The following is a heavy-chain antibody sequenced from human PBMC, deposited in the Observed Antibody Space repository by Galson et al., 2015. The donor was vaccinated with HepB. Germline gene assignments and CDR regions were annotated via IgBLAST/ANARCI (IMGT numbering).Heavy chain of an antibody. CDR3: TRRTGYGGKNCFDF. Sequence: LRLSCAASGFTFSSYYWSWIRQPPGKGLEWIGYIYYSGSTNYNPSLKSRVTISVDTSKNQFSLKLISVTAADTAVYYCTRRTGYGGKNCFDFWGQGTLVTVSS. D-gene: IGHD4-23*01. CDR1: GFTFSSYY. J-gene: IGHJ4*02. V-gene: IGHV4-59*01. CDR2: IYYSGST.